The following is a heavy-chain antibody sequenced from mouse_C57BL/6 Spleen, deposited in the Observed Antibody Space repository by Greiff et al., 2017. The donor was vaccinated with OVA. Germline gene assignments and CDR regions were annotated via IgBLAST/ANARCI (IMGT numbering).Heavy chain of an antibody. Sequence: QVQLQQPGAALVKPGASVKLSCKASGYTFTSYWMHWVKQRPGRGLEWIGRIDPNSGGTKYNEKFKSKATLTVDKPSSTAYMQLSSLTSEDSAVYYCASPGGYYPYYAMDYWGQGTSVTVSS. CDR3: ASPGGYYPYYAMDY. V-gene: IGHV1-72*01. D-gene: IGHD2-3*01. CDR1: GYTFTSYW. J-gene: IGHJ4*01. CDR2: IDPNSGGT.